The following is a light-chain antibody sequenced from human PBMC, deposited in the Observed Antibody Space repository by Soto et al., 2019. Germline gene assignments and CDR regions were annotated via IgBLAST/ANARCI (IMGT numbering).Light chain of an antibody. CDR3: CSYSGSSTIVV. CDR1: SSDVGGYNF. Sequence: QSALTQPASVSGSPGQSITISCTGTSSDVGGYNFVSWYQQQPGKAPRLMILDVNNRPSGVSTRFSGSKSGNTASLTISGLQAEDEADYYCCSYSGSSTIVVFGGGTQLTVL. V-gene: IGLV2-14*03. CDR2: DVN. J-gene: IGLJ2*01.